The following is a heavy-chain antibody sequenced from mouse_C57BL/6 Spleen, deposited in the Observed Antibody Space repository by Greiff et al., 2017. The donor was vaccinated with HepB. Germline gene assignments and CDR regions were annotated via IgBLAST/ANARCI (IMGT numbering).Heavy chain of an antibody. CDR3: ARRGSFTWGYFDV. J-gene: IGHJ1*03. CDR2: IYPGDGDT. V-gene: IGHV1-82*01. D-gene: IGHD4-1*01. CDR1: GYAFSSSW. Sequence: VQLQQSGPELVKPGASVKISCKASGYAFSSSWMNWVKQRPGKGLEWIGRIYPGDGDTNYNGKFKGKATLTADKSSSTAYMQLSRLTSEDSAVYFCARRGSFTWGYFDVWGTGTTVTVSS.